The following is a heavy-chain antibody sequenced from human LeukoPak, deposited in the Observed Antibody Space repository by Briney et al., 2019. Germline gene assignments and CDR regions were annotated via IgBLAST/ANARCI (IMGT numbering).Heavy chain of an antibody. D-gene: IGHD2-15*01. J-gene: IGHJ5*02. CDR2: ISAYNGNT. Sequence: ASVKVSCKAFGYTFTSFGISWVRQAPGQGLEWMGWISAYNGNTTYAQNFQGRVTMSTDRSTSTAYLELRRLRSDDTAVYFCARLRAAATDSGRFDPWGQGTVVTVSS. CDR3: ARLRAAATDSGRFDP. CDR1: GYTFTSFG. V-gene: IGHV1-18*01.